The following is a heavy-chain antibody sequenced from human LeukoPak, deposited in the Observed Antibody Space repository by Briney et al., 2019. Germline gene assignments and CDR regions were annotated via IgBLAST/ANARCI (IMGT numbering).Heavy chain of an antibody. V-gene: IGHV3-48*02. CDR2: ISSSSSNI. CDR3: ARDLFGSGWSYYFDY. J-gene: IGHJ4*02. Sequence: GVSLRLSCAASGFTFSSYGMNWVRQAPGKGLEWVAYISSSSSNIYYADSVKGRFTISRDNAKNSLYLQMNSLRDEDTAVYYCARDLFGSGWSYYFDYWGQGTLVTVSS. D-gene: IGHD6-19*01. CDR1: GFTFSSYG.